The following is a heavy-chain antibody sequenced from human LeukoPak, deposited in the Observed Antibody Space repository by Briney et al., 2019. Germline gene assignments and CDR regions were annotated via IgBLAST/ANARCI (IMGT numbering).Heavy chain of an antibody. V-gene: IGHV3-73*01. D-gene: IGHD3-10*02. Sequence: PGGSLRLSCAASGFTFSGSDIHWVRQASGKGLEWLGRIKTKAESYATAYVVSVKGRFTISRDDSKNTAFLQMNSLKTEDTAVYYCSRRMFTADWHLDLWGRGTLVTVSS. CDR1: GFTFSGSD. J-gene: IGHJ2*01. CDR2: IKTKAESYAT. CDR3: SRRMFTADWHLDL.